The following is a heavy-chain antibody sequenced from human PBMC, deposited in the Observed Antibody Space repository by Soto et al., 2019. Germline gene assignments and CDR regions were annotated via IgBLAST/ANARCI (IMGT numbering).Heavy chain of an antibody. CDR2: ISAYNGNT. V-gene: IGHV1-18*01. CDR3: ARVVARVGATVDHLAY. Sequence: ASVKVSCKASGYTFTSYGISWVRPAPGQGLEWMGWISAYNGNTNYAQKLQGRVTMTTDTSTSTAYMELRSLRSDDTAVYYCARVVARVGATVDHLAYWGQGTLVTVSS. J-gene: IGHJ4*02. D-gene: IGHD1-26*01. CDR1: GYTFTSYG.